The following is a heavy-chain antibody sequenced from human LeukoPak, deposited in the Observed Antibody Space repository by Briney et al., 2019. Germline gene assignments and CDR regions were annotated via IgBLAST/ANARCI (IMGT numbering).Heavy chain of an antibody. Sequence: SETLSLTCTVSGGSISSSSYYWGWIRQPPGKGLEWIGSIYYSGSTYYNPSLKSRVTISVDTSKNQFSLKLSSVTAADTAVYYCARATLYSSSWPYYFDYWGQGTLVTVSS. CDR3: ARATLYSSSWPYYFDY. D-gene: IGHD6-13*01. CDR1: GGSISSSSYY. J-gene: IGHJ4*02. V-gene: IGHV4-39*07. CDR2: IYYSGST.